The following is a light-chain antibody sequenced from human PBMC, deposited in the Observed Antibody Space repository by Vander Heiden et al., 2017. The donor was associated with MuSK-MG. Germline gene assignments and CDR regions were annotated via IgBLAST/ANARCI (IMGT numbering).Light chain of an antibody. J-gene: IGKJ4*01. CDR2: GAS. Sequence: EIVLTQSPGTLSLSPGERATLSCRASQSVSSSYLAWYQQKPGQAPRLLSYGASSRATGIPDRVSGSGSGTDFTLTISRLEPEDFAVYYCQQDGSSPSTFGGGTKVEIK. V-gene: IGKV3-20*01. CDR1: QSVSSSY. CDR3: QQDGSSPST.